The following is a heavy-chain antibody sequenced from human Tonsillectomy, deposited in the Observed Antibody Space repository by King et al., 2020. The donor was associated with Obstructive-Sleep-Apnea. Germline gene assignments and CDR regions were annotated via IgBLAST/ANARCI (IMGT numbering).Heavy chain of an antibody. D-gene: IGHD6-13*01. CDR3: GGYNWFDP. J-gene: IGHJ5*02. V-gene: IGHV3-30*03. CDR2: ISYDGSDK. CDR1: GFTFSNYG. Sequence: VQLVESGGGVVQPGRSLGLSCAASGFTFSNYGMHWVRQAPGEGLEWVAIISYDGSDKYYADSLKGRFTISRDNSKSTLYLQMNSLRPEDTAVYYCGGYNWFDPWGQGTLVTVSS.